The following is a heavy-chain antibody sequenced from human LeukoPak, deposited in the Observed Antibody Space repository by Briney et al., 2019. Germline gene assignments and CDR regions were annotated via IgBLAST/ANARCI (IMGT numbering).Heavy chain of an antibody. D-gene: IGHD3-22*01. J-gene: IGHJ4*02. Sequence: PGGSLRLSCEASGIAFSGYSMNWVRQAPGGSLEWVSSISSSRTYIYYADSVKGRFTVSRDNAKNSLYLQMNGLRAEDTAVYYCARVGDSSGYYYSLDYWGQGTLVTVSS. CDR1: GIAFSGYS. V-gene: IGHV3-21*01. CDR2: ISSSRTYI. CDR3: ARVGDSSGYYYSLDY.